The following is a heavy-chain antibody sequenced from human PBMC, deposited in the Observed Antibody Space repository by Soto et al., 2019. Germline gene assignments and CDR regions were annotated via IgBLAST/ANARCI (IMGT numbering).Heavy chain of an antibody. D-gene: IGHD2-2*02. CDR2: ISYDGSNK. CDR3: ARRGRRYLLAV. CDR1: GFTFSSYG. V-gene: IGHV3-30*03. Sequence: GGSLRLSCAASGFTFSSYGMHWVRQAPGKGLEWVAVISYDGSNKYYADSVKGRFTISRDNSKNTLYLQMNSLRAEDTAVYYCARRGRRYLLAVCGQGTSVPGSS. J-gene: IGHJ6*02.